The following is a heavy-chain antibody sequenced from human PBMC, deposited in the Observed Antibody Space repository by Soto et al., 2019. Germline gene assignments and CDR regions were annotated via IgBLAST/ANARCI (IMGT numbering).Heavy chain of an antibody. V-gene: IGHV1-24*01. CDR1: GYTLTELS. CDR3: ATYQSLYSSGWYYFDY. D-gene: IGHD6-19*01. J-gene: IGHJ4*02. Sequence: ASVKVSCKVSGYTLTELSMHWVRQAPGKGFEWMGGFDPEDGETIYAQKFQGRVTMTEDTSTDTAYMELSSLRSEDTAVYYCATYQSLYSSGWYYFDYWGQGTLVTVSS. CDR2: FDPEDGET.